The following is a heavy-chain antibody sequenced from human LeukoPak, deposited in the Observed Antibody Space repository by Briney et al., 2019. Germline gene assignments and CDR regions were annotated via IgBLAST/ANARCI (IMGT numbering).Heavy chain of an antibody. D-gene: IGHD3-10*01. CDR3: ARGGTLVQGVTILYGMDV. J-gene: IGHJ6*02. Sequence: ASVKVSCKTSGDTFTSYDMNWVRQATGQGLEWVGWMNPNSGNTVYAQKFRGRVTMTGDTSTSTAYMELSSLRSEDTAVYYCARGGTLVQGVTILYGMDVWGQGTTVTVSS. V-gene: IGHV1-8*01. CDR1: GDTFTSYD. CDR2: MNPNSGNT.